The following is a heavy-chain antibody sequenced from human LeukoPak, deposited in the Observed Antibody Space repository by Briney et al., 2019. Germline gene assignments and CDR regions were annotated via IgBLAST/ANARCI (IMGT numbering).Heavy chain of an antibody. J-gene: IGHJ4*02. CDR3: ARDYGGYDSPYFAY. V-gene: IGHV4-38-2*02. CDR1: GYSISSGYY. Sequence: SETLSLTCTVSGYSISSGYYWGWIRQPPGKGLGWFGSIYHSGSTYYNPSLKSRVTISVDTSKNQFSLKLSAVTAADTAVYYCARDYGGYDSPYFAYWGQGTLVTVSS. CDR2: IYHSGST. D-gene: IGHD5-12*01.